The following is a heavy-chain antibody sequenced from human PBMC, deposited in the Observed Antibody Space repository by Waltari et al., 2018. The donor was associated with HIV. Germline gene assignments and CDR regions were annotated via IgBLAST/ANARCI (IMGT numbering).Heavy chain of an antibody. V-gene: IGHV1-2*02. D-gene: IGHD3-16*01. Sequence: QDQLIQSGTEVKEPGASLRVSCRASGYTFIAYFIHWVRQAPGQGLEWMGERNPRSGDTEDAQKFRGRVTLTGDTSVNTAYLDLKGLRFDDTATYFCHRPWDSDHWGSDLWGQGTLVIVS. CDR1: GYTFIAYF. J-gene: IGHJ4*01. CDR3: HRPWDSDHWGSDL. CDR2: RNPRSGDT.